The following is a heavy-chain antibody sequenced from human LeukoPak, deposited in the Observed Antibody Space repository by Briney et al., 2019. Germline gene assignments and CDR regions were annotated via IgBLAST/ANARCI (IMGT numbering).Heavy chain of an antibody. Sequence: PGGFLRLSCAASGFTFSSYWIHWVRQVPGKGLVWVSRINSDGSRTNYADSVKGRFTISRDNAKNTLYLQMNSLSAEDTAVYYCARGGLYAYYFDYWGQGTLVTVSS. CDR1: GFTFSSYW. J-gene: IGHJ4*02. CDR2: INSDGSRT. CDR3: ARGGLYAYYFDY. D-gene: IGHD2/OR15-2a*01. V-gene: IGHV3-74*01.